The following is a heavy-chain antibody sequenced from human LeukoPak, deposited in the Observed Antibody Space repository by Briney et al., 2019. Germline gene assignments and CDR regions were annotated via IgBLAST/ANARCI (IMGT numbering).Heavy chain of an antibody. D-gene: IGHD1-26*01. J-gene: IGHJ4*02. CDR3: ARASGSFDY. Sequence: QPGGSLRLTCLGSGFNFRYFWMSWVRQAPGKGLEWVAVIWSDGSNKYYADSVKGRFTISRDNSKDTLYLQLNSLRAEDTAVYYCARASGSFDYWGQGTLVSVSS. V-gene: IGHV3-33*08. CDR2: IWSDGSNK. CDR1: GFNFRYFW.